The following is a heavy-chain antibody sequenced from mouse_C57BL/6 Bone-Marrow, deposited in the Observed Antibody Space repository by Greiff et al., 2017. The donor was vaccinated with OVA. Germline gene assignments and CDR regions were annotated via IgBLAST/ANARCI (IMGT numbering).Heavy chain of an antibody. CDR1: GYTFTDYN. CDR3: ARNYGSRWYYFDY. CDR2: INPNNGGT. V-gene: IGHV1-18*01. D-gene: IGHD1-1*01. J-gene: IGHJ2*01. Sequence: EVQLQQSGPEPVKPGASVKIPCKASGYTFTDYNMDWVKQSHGKSLEWIGDINPNNGGTIYNQKFKGKATLTVDKSSSTAYMELRSLTSEDTAVYYCARNYGSRWYYFDYWGQGTTLTVSS.